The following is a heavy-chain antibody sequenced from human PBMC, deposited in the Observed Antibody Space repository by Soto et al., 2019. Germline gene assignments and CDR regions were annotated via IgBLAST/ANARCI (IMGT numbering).Heavy chain of an antibody. CDR3: TTLTTVTTSDFDY. CDR2: IYTSGST. J-gene: IGHJ4*02. D-gene: IGHD4-17*01. CDR1: GGSISSYY. V-gene: IGHV4-4*07. Sequence: WETLSLTCTVSGGSISSYYWSWIRQPAGKGLEWIGRIYTSGSTNYNPSLKSRVTISRDDSKNTLYLQMNSLKTEDTAVYYCTTLTTVTTSDFDYWGQGTLVTVSS.